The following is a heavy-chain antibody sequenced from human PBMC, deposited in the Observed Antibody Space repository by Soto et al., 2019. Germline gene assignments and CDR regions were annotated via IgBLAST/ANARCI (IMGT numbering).Heavy chain of an antibody. J-gene: IGHJ6*02. D-gene: IGHD6-13*01. V-gene: IGHV1-69*13. Sequence: SVKVSCKASGGTFSSYAISWVRQAPGQGLEWMGGIIPIFGTANYAQKFQGRVTITADESTSTAYMELSSLRSEDTAVYYCARLAEQQLGGSYNPRYYYYYGMDVWGQGTTVTVSS. CDR1: GGTFSSYA. CDR3: ARLAEQQLGGSYNPRYYYYYGMDV. CDR2: IIPIFGTA.